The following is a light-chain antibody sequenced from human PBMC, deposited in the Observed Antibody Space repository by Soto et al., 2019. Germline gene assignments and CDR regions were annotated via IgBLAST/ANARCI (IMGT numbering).Light chain of an antibody. Sequence: QSALTQPASVSGSPGQSITISCTGTSSDVGGYNYVSWYQQHPGKAPKLMIYDVSNRPSGVSDCFSGSKSGNTASLTISGLQAEDEADYYCSSYTGSSTLYVFGTGTKLTVL. V-gene: IGLV2-14*01. CDR2: DVS. CDR1: SSDVGGYNY. CDR3: SSYTGSSTLYV. J-gene: IGLJ1*01.